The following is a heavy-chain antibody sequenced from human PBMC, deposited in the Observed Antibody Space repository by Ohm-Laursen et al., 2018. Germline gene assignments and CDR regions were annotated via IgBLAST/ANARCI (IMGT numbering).Heavy chain of an antibody. D-gene: IGHD2-2*01. Sequence: TLSLTCTVSGGSINSHYWSWIRQPPGKGLEWIGYIYHSGSTTYNSSLKSRVTISVDKSTNRFSLKLSSVTAADTAVYYCARAMHNEYYGMDVWGRGTTVTVSS. V-gene: IGHV4-59*11. CDR3: ARAMHNEYYGMDV. J-gene: IGHJ6*02. CDR2: IYHSGST. CDR1: GGSINSHY.